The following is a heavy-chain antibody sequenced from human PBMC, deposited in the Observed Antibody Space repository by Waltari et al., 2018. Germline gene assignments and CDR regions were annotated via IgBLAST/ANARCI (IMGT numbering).Heavy chain of an antibody. CDR1: GGTFSSYT. CDR3: ARTFSRYYDSSGYSPLDY. D-gene: IGHD3-22*01. V-gene: IGHV1-69*02. Sequence: QVQLVQSGAEVKKPGSSVKVSCKASGGTFSSYTISWVRQAPGQGLEWIGRIIPILGIANYAQKFQGRVTITADKSTSTAYMELSSLRSEDTAVYYCARTFSRYYDSSGYSPLDYWGQGTLVTVSS. J-gene: IGHJ4*02. CDR2: IIPILGIA.